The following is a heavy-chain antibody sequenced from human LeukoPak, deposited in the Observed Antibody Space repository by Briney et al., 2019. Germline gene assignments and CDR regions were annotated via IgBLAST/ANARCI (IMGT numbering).Heavy chain of an antibody. CDR1: GFTFSAYA. J-gene: IGHJ4*02. V-gene: IGHV3-30*01. Sequence: GGSLRLSCAVSGFTFSAYAMQWVRQAPGKGLGWVAAISYDGSSKYYADSVKGRFAISRDNSGNTLYLQMNSLRAEDTAVYYCARDLLRRSVVPAASAYWGQGTLVTVPS. CDR2: ISYDGSSK. D-gene: IGHD2-2*01. CDR3: ARDLLRRSVVPAASAY.